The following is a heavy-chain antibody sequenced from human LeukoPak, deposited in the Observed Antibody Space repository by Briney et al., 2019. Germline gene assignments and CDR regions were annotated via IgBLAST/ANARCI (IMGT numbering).Heavy chain of an antibody. D-gene: IGHD2-15*01. CDR3: ARDRVGSIVFDN. V-gene: IGHV3-23*01. J-gene: IGHJ4*02. CDR2: TSTSGEKT. CDR1: GFTFNNNV. Sequence: GGSLRLSCAASGFTFNNNVMSWVRQAPGKGPEWVSATSTSGEKTFYANSVKGRFTISRDNSENTLYLQMNSLRAEDTAVYYCARDRVGSIVFDNWGQGTLVTVSS.